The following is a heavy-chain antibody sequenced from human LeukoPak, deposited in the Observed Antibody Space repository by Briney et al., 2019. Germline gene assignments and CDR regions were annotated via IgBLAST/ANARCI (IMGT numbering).Heavy chain of an antibody. V-gene: IGHV3-33*01. CDR3: AREGGGLCSGFSCPGVDY. J-gene: IGHJ4*02. Sequence: GKSLRLSCAASGLTFSSYGMHWVRQAPGKGLQWVASIWFDGSNKQYADFVKGRFTISRDNSNNTLYLDMIGLRAEDSAVFYCAREGGGLCSGFSCPGVDYWGQGTLVIVSS. CDR2: IWFDGSNK. CDR1: GLTFSSYG. D-gene: IGHD2-15*01.